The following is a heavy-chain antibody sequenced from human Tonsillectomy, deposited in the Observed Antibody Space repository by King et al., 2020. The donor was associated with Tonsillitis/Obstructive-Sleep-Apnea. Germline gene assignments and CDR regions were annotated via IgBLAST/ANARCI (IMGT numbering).Heavy chain of an antibody. V-gene: IGHV4-39*01. CDR1: GGSISSSSYY. CDR3: ARQRVDRYYYSYYMDV. J-gene: IGHJ6*03. D-gene: IGHD3-10*01. Sequence: QLQESGPGLVKPSETLSLTCTVSGGSISSSSYYWGWIRQPPGKGLEWIGSIYYSGSTYYNPSLKSRVTISVYTSKNQFSLKLSSVTAADTAVYYCARQRVDRYYYSYYMDVWGKGTTVTVSS. CDR2: IYYSGST.